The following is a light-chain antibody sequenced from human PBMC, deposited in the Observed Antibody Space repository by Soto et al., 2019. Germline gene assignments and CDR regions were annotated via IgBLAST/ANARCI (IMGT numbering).Light chain of an antibody. CDR2: LAF. V-gene: IGKV2-28*01. Sequence: DIVLTQSPVSLPVSPGEPASISCTSSQSLLHSNGYTYLDWYLQKPGQSPQLLIYLAFNRASGVPDRFSGSGSGTEFTLKITTVEAEDVGVYYCMQALQTPLTFGGGTKVEIK. CDR3: MQALQTPLT. CDR1: QSLLHSNGYTY. J-gene: IGKJ4*01.